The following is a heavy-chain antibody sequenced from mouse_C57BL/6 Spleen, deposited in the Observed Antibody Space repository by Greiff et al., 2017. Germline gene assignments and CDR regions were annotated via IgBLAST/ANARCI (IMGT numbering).Heavy chain of an antibody. Sequence: EVQLVESGGGLVKPGGSLKLSCAASGFTFSDYGMHWVRQAPEKGLEWVAYISSGSSTIYYADTVKGRFTISRDNAKNTLFLQMTSLRSEDTAMYYCARGDGSRRNWYFDVWGTGTTVTVSS. CDR1: GFTFSDYG. CDR2: ISSGSSTI. J-gene: IGHJ1*03. CDR3: ARGDGSRRNWYFDV. V-gene: IGHV5-17*01. D-gene: IGHD1-1*01.